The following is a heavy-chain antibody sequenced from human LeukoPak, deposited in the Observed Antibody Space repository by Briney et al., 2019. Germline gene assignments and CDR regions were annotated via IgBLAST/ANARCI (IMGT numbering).Heavy chain of an antibody. D-gene: IGHD1/OR15-1a*01. CDR3: ARVGTGTRSFDS. J-gene: IGHJ4*02. V-gene: IGHV1-18*01. CDR2: ISAYNGYT. Sequence: ASVTVSCKPSGYTFTTYDINWVRQAPGQGLEWMGRISAYNGYTDYGQKLQGRVTMTTDTSTNTAYMELRSLRSDDTAVYYCARVGTGTRSFDSWGQGTLVTVSS. CDR1: GYTFTTYD.